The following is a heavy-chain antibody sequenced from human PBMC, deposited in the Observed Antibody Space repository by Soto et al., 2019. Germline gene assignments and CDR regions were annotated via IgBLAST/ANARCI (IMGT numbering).Heavy chain of an antibody. D-gene: IGHD1-26*01. CDR2: IYYRGSA. J-gene: IGHJ4*02. Sequence: SETLSLTCTVSGDSVSNNDYHWGWVRQPPGKGLEWIASIYYRGSAYYSPSLKSRVSISVDTSKNQFSLKLTSVTAADTAVYYCARHLGPTGPNYWGQGTLVTVS. V-gene: IGHV4-39*01. CDR3: ARHLGPTGPNY. CDR1: GDSVSNNDYH.